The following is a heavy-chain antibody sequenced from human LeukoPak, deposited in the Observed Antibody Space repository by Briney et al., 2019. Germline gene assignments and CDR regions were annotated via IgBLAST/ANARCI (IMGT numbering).Heavy chain of an antibody. J-gene: IGHJ6*03. CDR3: ARGRTSWNYIYYYYMDV. D-gene: IGHD1-7*01. V-gene: IGHV1-8*01. CDR2: MNPNSGNT. CDR1: GYTFTSYD. Sequence: GASVKVSCKASGYTFTSYDINWARQATGQGLEWMGWMNPNSGNTGYAQKFQGRVTMTRNTSISTAYMELSSLRSEDTAVYYCARGRTSWNYIYYYYMDVWGKGTTVTVSS.